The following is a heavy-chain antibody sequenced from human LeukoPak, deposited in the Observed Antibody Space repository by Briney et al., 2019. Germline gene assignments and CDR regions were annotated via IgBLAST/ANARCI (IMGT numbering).Heavy chain of an antibody. CDR1: GGSISSGDYY. V-gene: IGHV4-30-4*01. CDR3: AREGYELLYAFDI. Sequence: PSQNLSLTCTVSGGSISSGDYYWSWIRQPPGKGLEWIGYIYYSGSTYYNPSLKSRVTISVDTSKNQFSLKLSSVTAADTAVYYCAREGYELLYAFDIWGQGTMVTVSS. D-gene: IGHD2-2*01. J-gene: IGHJ3*02. CDR2: IYYSGST.